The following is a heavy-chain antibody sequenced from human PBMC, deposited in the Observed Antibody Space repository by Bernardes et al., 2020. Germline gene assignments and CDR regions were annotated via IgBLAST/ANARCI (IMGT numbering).Heavy chain of an antibody. CDR2: ISSSSSYI. D-gene: IGHD2-2*01. V-gene: IGHV3-21*01. CDR3: ARDGIVVVPAASEYYYYYGMDV. J-gene: IGHJ6*02. Sequence: GGSLRLSCAASGFTFSSYSMNWVRQAPGKGLEWVSSISSSSSYIYYADSVKGRFTISRDNAKNSLYLQMNSLRAEDTAVYYCARDGIVVVPAASEYYYYYGMDVWGQGTTVTVSS. CDR1: GFTFSSYS.